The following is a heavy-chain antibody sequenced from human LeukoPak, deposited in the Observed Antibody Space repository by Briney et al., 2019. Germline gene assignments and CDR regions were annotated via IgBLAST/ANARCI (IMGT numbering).Heavy chain of an antibody. CDR1: GGSFSGYY. CDR3: ARGPVVLLWFGELSDSFDY. J-gene: IGHJ4*02. D-gene: IGHD3-10*01. Sequence: SETLSLTCAVYGGSFSGYYWSWIRQPPGKGLEWIGEINHSGSTNYNPSLKSRVTISVDTSKNQFSLKLSSVTAADTAVYYCARGPVVLLWFGELSDSFDYWGQGTLVTVSS. CDR2: INHSGST. V-gene: IGHV4-34*01.